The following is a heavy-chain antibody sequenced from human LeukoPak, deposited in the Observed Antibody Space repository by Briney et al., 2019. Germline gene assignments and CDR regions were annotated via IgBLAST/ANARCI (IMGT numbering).Heavy chain of an antibody. Sequence: SETLSLTCSVSGYSISSGHYWGWIRQPPGKGLEWIGSIYHSGPTYYNPSLKSRVTISVDTSKNHFSLTLSSVTAAGTAVYYCARDVDRFDYWGQGTLVTVSS. D-gene: IGHD2-21*01. CDR3: ARDVDRFDY. V-gene: IGHV4-38-2*02. CDR2: IYHSGPT. J-gene: IGHJ4*02. CDR1: GYSISSGHY.